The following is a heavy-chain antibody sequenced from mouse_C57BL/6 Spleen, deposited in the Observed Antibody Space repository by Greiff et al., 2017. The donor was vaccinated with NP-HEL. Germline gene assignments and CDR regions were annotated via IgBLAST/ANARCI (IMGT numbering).Heavy chain of an antibody. CDR2: LYPGSGST. D-gene: IGHD2-1*01. Sequence: QVQLQQPGAELVKPGASVKMSCKASGYTFTSYWITWVKQRPGQGLEWIGDLYPGSGSTNYNEKFKSKATLTVDTSSSTAYMQLSSLTSEDSAVYYCARRRFGNYEEYFDYWGQGTTLTVSS. CDR3: ARRRFGNYEEYFDY. CDR1: GYTFTSYW. J-gene: IGHJ2*01. V-gene: IGHV1-55*01.